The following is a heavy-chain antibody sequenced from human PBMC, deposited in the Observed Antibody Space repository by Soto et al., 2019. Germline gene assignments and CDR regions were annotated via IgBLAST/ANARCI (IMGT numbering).Heavy chain of an antibody. D-gene: IGHD6-19*01. CDR1: GGTFSSYT. V-gene: IGHV1-69*02. CDR3: ARGDSSGWLPLDY. CDR2: IIPILGIA. Sequence: QVQLVQSGAEVKKPGSSVKVSCKASGGTFSSYTISWVRQAPGQGLEWMGRIIPILGIANYAQKFQGRVTITADKSTSTAYREVGSLRSEDTAVYYCARGDSSGWLPLDYWGQGALVTVSS. J-gene: IGHJ4*02.